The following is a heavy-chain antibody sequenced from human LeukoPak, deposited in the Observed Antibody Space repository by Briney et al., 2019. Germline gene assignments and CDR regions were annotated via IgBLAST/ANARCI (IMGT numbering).Heavy chain of an antibody. J-gene: IGHJ6*03. V-gene: IGHV3-21*01. CDR3: ARDPYSGNYGNDYYYYMDV. CDR2: ITSSGTYI. Sequence: PGGSLRLSCAASGFTFSNYWMHWVRQAPGKAMEWVSSITSSGTYIFYADSVKGRFTISRDNAKNSLYLQMDSLGPEDTAVYYCARDPYSGNYGNDYYYYMDVWGKGTTVTISS. D-gene: IGHD1-26*01. CDR1: GFTFSNYW.